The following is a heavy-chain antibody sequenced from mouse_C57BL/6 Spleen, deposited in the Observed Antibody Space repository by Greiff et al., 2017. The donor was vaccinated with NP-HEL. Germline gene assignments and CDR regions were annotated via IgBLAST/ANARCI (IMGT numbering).Heavy chain of an antibody. D-gene: IGHD2-5*01. CDR2: IYPGDGDT. CDR3: ASDSNYEDYAMDY. V-gene: IGHV1-80*01. J-gene: IGHJ4*01. Sequence: QVQLQQSGAELVKPGASVKISCKASGYAFSSYWMNWVKQRPGKGLAWIGQIYPGDGDTNYNGKFKGKATLTADKSSSTAYMQLSSLTSEDSAVYFCASDSNYEDYAMDYWGQGTSVTVSS. CDR1: GYAFSSYW.